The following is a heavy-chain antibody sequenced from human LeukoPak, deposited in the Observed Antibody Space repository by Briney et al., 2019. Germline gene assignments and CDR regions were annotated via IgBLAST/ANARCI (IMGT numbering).Heavy chain of an antibody. V-gene: IGHV4-39*07. D-gene: IGHD3-10*01. CDR1: GGSISSSSYY. Sequence: SETLSLTCTASGGSISSSSYYWGWIRQPPGKGLEWIGNIFHSGSTYYNPSLKSRVTISIDTSKNQFSLKLSSVTAADTAVYYCARSPPKSRGWFDPWGQGTLVTVSS. J-gene: IGHJ5*02. CDR3: ARSPPKSRGWFDP. CDR2: IFHSGST.